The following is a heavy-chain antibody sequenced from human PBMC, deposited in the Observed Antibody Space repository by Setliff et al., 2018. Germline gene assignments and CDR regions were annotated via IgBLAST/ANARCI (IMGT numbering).Heavy chain of an antibody. J-gene: IGHJ5*02. CDR2: IKQDGSEK. CDR1: GFTFSNSW. Sequence: GGSLRLSCAASGFTFSNSWMSWVRQAPGKGLEWVANIKQDGSEKYYVDSVKGRFTISRDNAKNSLYLQMSSLRAEDTAVYYCARAPSSSSASWFDPWGQGTLVTVAS. V-gene: IGHV3-7*01. CDR3: ARAPSSSSASWFDP. D-gene: IGHD6-6*01.